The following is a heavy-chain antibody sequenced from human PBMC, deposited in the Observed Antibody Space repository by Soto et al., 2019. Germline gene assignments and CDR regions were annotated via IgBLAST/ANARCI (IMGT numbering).Heavy chain of an antibody. V-gene: IGHV4-31*01. CDR2: IYYSGST. D-gene: IGHD3-10*01. CDR3: ARYGSGSYYPSTFDY. CDR1: GGSISSGGYY. Sequence: QVQLQESGPGLVKPSQTLSLTCTVSGGSISSGGYYWSWIRQHPGKGLECIGYIYYSGSTYYNPSLTSQVTISVDTSENQFSLKLSSVTAADPAVYYCARYGSGSYYPSTFDYWGQGTLVTVSS. J-gene: IGHJ4*02.